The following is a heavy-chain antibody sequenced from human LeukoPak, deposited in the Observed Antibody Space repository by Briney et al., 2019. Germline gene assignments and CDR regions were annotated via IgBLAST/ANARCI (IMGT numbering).Heavy chain of an antibody. Sequence: ASVKVSCKASGYTLTSYYLHWVRQAPGQGLEWMAIINPSGGSTSHAQKFQGRVTMTRDTSASTAYMELSSLRSEDTAVYYCARVLSDFWSGYHYYYYYGMDVWGQGTTVTVSS. CDR1: GYTLTSYY. V-gene: IGHV1-46*01. D-gene: IGHD3-3*01. J-gene: IGHJ6*02. CDR2: INPSGGST. CDR3: ARVLSDFWSGYHYYYYYGMDV.